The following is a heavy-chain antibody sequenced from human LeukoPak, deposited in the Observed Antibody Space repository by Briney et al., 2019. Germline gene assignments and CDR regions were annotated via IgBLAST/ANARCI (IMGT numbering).Heavy chain of an antibody. CDR3: ARIYDNSGYYYLHY. Sequence: SETLSLTCTVSGGSISSSSYYWDWIRQPPGKGLEWIGSIYYSGSTYYNPSLKSRVTISVDTSKNQFSLKLSSVTAADTAVYYCARIYDNSGYYYLHYWGQGTLVTVS. J-gene: IGHJ4*02. V-gene: IGHV4-39*01. CDR1: GGSISSSSYY. D-gene: IGHD3-22*01. CDR2: IYYSGST.